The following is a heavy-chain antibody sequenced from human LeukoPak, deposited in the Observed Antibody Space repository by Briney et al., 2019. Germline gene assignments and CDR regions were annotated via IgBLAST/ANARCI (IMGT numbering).Heavy chain of an antibody. CDR3: ARLYSSSWFFDY. J-gene: IGHJ4*02. D-gene: IGHD6-13*01. CDR2: IYYSGST. CDR1: GGSISTYY. V-gene: IGHV4-39*01. Sequence: SETLSLTCTVSGGSISTYYWAWIRQPPGKGLEWTGSIYYSGSTYYNPSLKSRISISVDTSKNQFSLKLSSVTAADTAVYYCARLYSSSWFFDYWGQGSLVTVSS.